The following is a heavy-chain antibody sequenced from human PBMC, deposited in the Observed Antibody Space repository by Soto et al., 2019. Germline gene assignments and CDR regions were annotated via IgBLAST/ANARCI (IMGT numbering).Heavy chain of an antibody. V-gene: IGHV2-5*02. Sequence: QITLNESGPTVVRPTETLTLTCRFSGFSLTTSGVGVGWIRQYPGKAPEWLALIYWDDDKRYSASLKSRLTITKDTSKNQVVLTVSDLDPTDTATYYCANRVLRTVFGLVTTTAIYFDFWGQGNPVAVSS. D-gene: IGHD3-3*01. CDR1: GFSLTTSGVG. CDR3: ANRVLRTVFGLVTTTAIYFDF. CDR2: IYWDDDK. J-gene: IGHJ4*02.